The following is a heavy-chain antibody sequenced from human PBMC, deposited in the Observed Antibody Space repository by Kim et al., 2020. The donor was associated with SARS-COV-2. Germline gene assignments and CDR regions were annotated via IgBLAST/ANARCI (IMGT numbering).Heavy chain of an antibody. CDR3: AKGEPDYYGSGSYYTYLCCYCYGMAL. CDR2: ISGSGGST. J-gene: IGHJ6*02. D-gene: IGHD3-10*01. Sequence: GGSLRLSCAASGFTFSSYAMSWVRQAPGKGLEWVSAISGSGGSTYYADSVKGRFTISRDNSKNTLYLQMNSLRAEDTAVYYCAKGEPDYYGSGSYYTYLCCYCYGMALWGRGTTVPVSS. V-gene: IGHV3-23*01. CDR1: GFTFSSYA.